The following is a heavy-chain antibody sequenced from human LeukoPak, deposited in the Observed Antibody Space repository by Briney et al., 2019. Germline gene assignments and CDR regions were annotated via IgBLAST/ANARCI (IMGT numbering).Heavy chain of an antibody. Sequence: KPSETLSLTRTVSGGSISSYYWSWIRQPPGKGLEWIGYIYYSGTTNYNPSLKSRVTILVDTSKNQFSLNLSSVTAADTAVYYCARRGIAAAGYDYWGQGTLVTVSS. CDR1: GGSISSYY. J-gene: IGHJ4*02. V-gene: IGHV4-59*08. CDR3: ARRGIAAAGYDY. D-gene: IGHD6-13*01. CDR2: IYYSGTT.